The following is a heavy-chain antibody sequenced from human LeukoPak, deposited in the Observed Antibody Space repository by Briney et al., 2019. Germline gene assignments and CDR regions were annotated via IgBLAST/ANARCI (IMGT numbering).Heavy chain of an antibody. D-gene: IGHD3-22*01. Sequence: ASVKVSCKASGYTFTSYYMHWVRQAPGQGLEWMGWINPNSGGTNYAQKFQGRVTVTRDTSISTAYMELSRLRSDDTAVYYCAREHSSGYYFDAFDIWGQGTMVTVSS. J-gene: IGHJ3*02. CDR2: INPNSGGT. V-gene: IGHV1-2*02. CDR3: AREHSSGYYFDAFDI. CDR1: GYTFTSYY.